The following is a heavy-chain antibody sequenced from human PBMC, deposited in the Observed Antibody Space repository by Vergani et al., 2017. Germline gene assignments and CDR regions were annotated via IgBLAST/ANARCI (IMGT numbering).Heavy chain of an antibody. V-gene: IGHV4-61*02. D-gene: IGHD2-15*01. CDR1: GESISSGSHY. CDR3: ARSRPYCTSGSCPAI. J-gene: IGHJ4*02. Sequence: QVKLQESGPGLLKPSQTLSLTCTVSGESISSGSHYWSCIRQPAGKGPEWIGHIHTGGSTDLNPSFKSRVSISVDTSKGQFSLKLNSVTVADTAVYYCARSRPYCTSGSCPAICGEGSVVTVSS. CDR2: IHTGGST.